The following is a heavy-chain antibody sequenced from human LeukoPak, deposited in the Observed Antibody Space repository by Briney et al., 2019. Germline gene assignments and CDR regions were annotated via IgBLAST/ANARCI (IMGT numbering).Heavy chain of an antibody. D-gene: IGHD3/OR15-3a*01. CDR1: GFTVSNNY. J-gene: IGHJ6*03. V-gene: IGHV3-53*01. CDR3: ASRTLWTGYWYYYMDV. CDR2: IYSEGST. Sequence: GGSLRLSCAVSGFTVSNNYMNWVRQAPGKGLEWVSVIYSEGSTYYPDSVKGRVHISRHNSKNTLYLQMDSLRAEDTAVYYCASRTLWTGYWYYYMDVWGKGTTVTVSS.